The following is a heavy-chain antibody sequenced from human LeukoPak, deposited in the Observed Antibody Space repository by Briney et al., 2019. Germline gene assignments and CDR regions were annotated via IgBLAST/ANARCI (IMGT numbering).Heavy chain of an antibody. Sequence: GESLKISCKGSGYSFTSYWIGWVRQMPGKGLEWMGIIYPGDSDTTYSPSFQGQVTISADKSISTAYLQWSSLKASDTAIYYCARPASPNSIYFHYWGQGTLVTVSS. CDR1: GYSFTSYW. D-gene: IGHD2/OR15-2a*01. V-gene: IGHV5-51*01. J-gene: IGHJ4*02. CDR3: ARPASPNSIYFHY. CDR2: IYPGDSDT.